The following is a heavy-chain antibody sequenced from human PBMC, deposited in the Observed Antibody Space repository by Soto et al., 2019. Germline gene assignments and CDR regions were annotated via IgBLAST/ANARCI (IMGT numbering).Heavy chain of an antibody. CDR1: GGSFSGYY. CDR3: ASLDY. J-gene: IGHJ4*02. Sequence: SETLSLTCAVYGGSFSGYYWSWIRQPPGKGLEWIGEINHSGSTNYNPSLKSRVTISVDTSKNQFSLKLSSVTAADTSVYYCASLDYWGQGTLVTVSS. V-gene: IGHV4-34*01. CDR2: INHSGST.